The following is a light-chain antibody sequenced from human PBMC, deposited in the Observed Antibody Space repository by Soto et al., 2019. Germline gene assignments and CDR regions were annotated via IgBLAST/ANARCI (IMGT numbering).Light chain of an antibody. Sequence: SVLTQPASVSGSPGQSITISCTGTSSDIGDYKSVSWYQQHPGKAPKLMIYDVSYRPSGVSNRFSGSKSGNTASLTISGLQSEDEADYYCTSYTSSSTVVFGGGTKVTVL. J-gene: IGLJ2*01. CDR3: TSYTSSSTVV. CDR1: SSDIGDYKS. V-gene: IGLV2-14*01. CDR2: DVS.